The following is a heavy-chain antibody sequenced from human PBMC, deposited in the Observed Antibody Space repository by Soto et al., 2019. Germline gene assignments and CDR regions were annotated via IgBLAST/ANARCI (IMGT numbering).Heavy chain of an antibody. CDR3: AKSQEIGTHFFDS. CDR1: GFTFSGFD. V-gene: IGHV3-13*01. D-gene: IGHD6-13*01. J-gene: IGHJ4*02. CDR2: IGTAGDT. Sequence: PGGSLRLSCEASGFTFSGFDMHWVRQPTGKGLEWVSSIGTAGDTYYAVSVKGRFTISRDNAKNSLSLQMNSLRAGDMAVYFCAKSQEIGTHFFDSWGRGXQVTVSS.